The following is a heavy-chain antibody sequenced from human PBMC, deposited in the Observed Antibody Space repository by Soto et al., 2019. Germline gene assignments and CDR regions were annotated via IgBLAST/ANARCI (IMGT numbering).Heavy chain of an antibody. CDR1: GFTFSSYS. J-gene: IGHJ4*02. Sequence: EVQLVESGGGLVKPGGSLRLSCAASGFTFSSYSMNWVRQAPGKGLEWVSSISSSSSYIYYADSVKGRFTISRDNAKNSLYLQMNSLRAEDTAVYYCARRIVGATQGDFDYWGQGTLVTVSS. V-gene: IGHV3-21*01. CDR2: ISSSSSYI. CDR3: ARRIVGATQGDFDY. D-gene: IGHD1-26*01.